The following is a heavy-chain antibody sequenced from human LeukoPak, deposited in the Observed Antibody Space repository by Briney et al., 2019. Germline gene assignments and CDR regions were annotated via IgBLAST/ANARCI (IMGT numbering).Heavy chain of an antibody. CDR3: ARGEYYDSSGYYFLISNWFDP. V-gene: IGHV3-21*01. Sequence: NPGGSLRLSCAASGFTFSSYSMNWVRQAPGKGLEWVSSISSSSNYIYCADSVKGRFTISRDNAKNSLYLQMNSLRAEDTAVYYCARGEYYDSSGYYFLISNWFDPWGQGTLVTVSS. CDR1: GFTFSSYS. D-gene: IGHD3-22*01. CDR2: ISSSSNYI. J-gene: IGHJ5*02.